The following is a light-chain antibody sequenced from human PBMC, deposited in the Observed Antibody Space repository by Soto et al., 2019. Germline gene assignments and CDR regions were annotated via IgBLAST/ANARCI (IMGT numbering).Light chain of an antibody. CDR1: QSISNY. V-gene: IGKV3-15*01. Sequence: EIVLTQSPVTLSLSPGERTTLSCRASQSISNYLAWYQQKPGQAPRLLIHGATTRATGIPARFSGSGSGTEFTLTISSLQSEDFAVYYCQQYNNWPRTFGQGTKVDIK. CDR2: GAT. CDR3: QQYNNWPRT. J-gene: IGKJ1*01.